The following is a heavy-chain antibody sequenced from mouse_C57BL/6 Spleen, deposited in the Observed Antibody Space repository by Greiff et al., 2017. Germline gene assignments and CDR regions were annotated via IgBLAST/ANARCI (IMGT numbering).Heavy chain of an antibody. V-gene: IGHV1-82*01. Sequence: QVQLKESGPELVKPGASVKISCKASGYAFSSSWMNWVKQRPGKGLEWIGRIYPGDGDTNYNGKFKGKATLTADKSSSTAYMQLSSLTSEASAVYFCARDQPSYYSNYGGMDYWGQGTSVTVSS. CDR2: IYPGDGDT. CDR3: ARDQPSYYSNYGGMDY. J-gene: IGHJ4*01. CDR1: GYAFSSSW. D-gene: IGHD2-5*01.